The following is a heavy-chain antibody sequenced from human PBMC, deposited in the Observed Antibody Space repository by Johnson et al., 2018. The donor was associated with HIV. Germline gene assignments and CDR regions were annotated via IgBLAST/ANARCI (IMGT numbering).Heavy chain of an antibody. Sequence: VQLVESGGGVVRPGRSLRLSCSVSGLTFNNYPMHWVRQAPGKGLEWVSYITSSGSTIYYADSVKGRFTISRDNAKNSLYLQMNSLRAEDTAVYYCARESLTTSDAFDMWGQGTMVTVSS. D-gene: IGHD1-1*01. V-gene: IGHV3-48*03. CDR1: GLTFNNYP. CDR2: ITSSGSTI. CDR3: ARESLTTSDAFDM. J-gene: IGHJ3*02.